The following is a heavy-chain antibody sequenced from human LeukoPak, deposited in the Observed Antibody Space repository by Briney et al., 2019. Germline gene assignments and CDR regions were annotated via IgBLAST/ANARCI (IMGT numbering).Heavy chain of an antibody. CDR1: GYSFTSYW. J-gene: IGHJ4*02. CDR3: ARAYYDSSGYYFLDY. D-gene: IGHD3-22*01. V-gene: IGHV5-51*01. Sequence: GESLKISCKGSGYSFTSYWIGWVRQMPGKGLEWMGIIHPGDSDTRYSPSFQGQVTISADKSISTAYLQWSSLKASDTAMYYCARAYYDSSGYYFLDYWGQGTLVTVSS. CDR2: IHPGDSDT.